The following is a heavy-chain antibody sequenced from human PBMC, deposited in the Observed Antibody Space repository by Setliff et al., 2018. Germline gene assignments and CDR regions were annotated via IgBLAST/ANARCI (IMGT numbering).Heavy chain of an antibody. Sequence: SETLSLTCSVYGESFSNNYWSWIRQPPGKGLEWIGGSSHSGSTSYSPSRKSRVTISVDTSKNQFSLKLSSVTAADTAVYYCAKPRLELRWGFEYWGQGTPVTVSS. CDR1: GESFSNNY. CDR3: AKPRLELRWGFEY. J-gene: IGHJ4*02. V-gene: IGHV4-34*01. CDR2: SSHSGST. D-gene: IGHD1-7*01.